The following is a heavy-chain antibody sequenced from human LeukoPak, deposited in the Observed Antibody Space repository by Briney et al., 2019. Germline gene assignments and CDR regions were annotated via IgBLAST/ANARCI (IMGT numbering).Heavy chain of an antibody. V-gene: IGHV2-5*02. CDR2: IYWDDEK. CDR1: GFSLTTTGVG. CDR3: ARRGGGGCFDY. J-gene: IGHJ4*02. D-gene: IGHD6-19*01. Sequence: SGPTLVKPTQTLTLTCTFSGFSLTTTGVGVGWIRQPPGKALEWLALIYWDDEKRYSPSLKSRLTITKDTSKNQVVLTTTNMDPVDTATYYCARRGGGGCFDYWGQGTLVTVSS.